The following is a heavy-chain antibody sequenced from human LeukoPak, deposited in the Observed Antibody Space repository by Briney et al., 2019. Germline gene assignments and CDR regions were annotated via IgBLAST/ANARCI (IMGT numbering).Heavy chain of an antibody. CDR1: GGTFSSYA. D-gene: IGHD3-3*01. V-gene: IGHV1-69*13. CDR3: ARSNGYDFWSGYYTGIGYFDY. Sequence: SVKVSCKASGGTFSSYAISWVRQAPGQGLEWMGGIIPIFGTANYAQKFQGRVTITADESTSTAYMELSSLRSEDTAVYYCARSNGYDFWSGYYTGIGYFDYWGQGTLVTVSP. CDR2: IIPIFGTA. J-gene: IGHJ4*02.